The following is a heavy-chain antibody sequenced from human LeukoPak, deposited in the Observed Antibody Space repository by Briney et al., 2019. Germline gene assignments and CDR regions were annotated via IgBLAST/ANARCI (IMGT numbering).Heavy chain of an antibody. D-gene: IGHD1-26*01. CDR1: GFIFRNYA. CDR2: IGCDAVGK. CDR3: ARRMGGTPDY. V-gene: IGHV3-23*01. J-gene: IGHJ4*02. Sequence: PGGSLRLSCVASGFIFRNYAMTWVRQAPGKGLEWVSAIGCDAVGKDYADSVKGRFTISRDNSKNTLFLQMNSLSAEGTALYYCARRMGGTPDYWGLGTLVTVSS.